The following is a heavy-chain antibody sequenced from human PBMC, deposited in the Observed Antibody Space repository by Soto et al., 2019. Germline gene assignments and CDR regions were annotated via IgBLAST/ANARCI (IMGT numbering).Heavy chain of an antibody. Sequence: APLKVSCKASGYTFSRYAIHWVREAPGQRLEWMGWINAGNGNTKYSQKFEGRVTLTTDTSANTVYMELSSLRFEDTALYYCARDQQFRNWFDSWAQGTLVTVYS. D-gene: IGHD6-13*01. V-gene: IGHV1-3*01. CDR1: GYTFSRYA. J-gene: IGHJ5*01. CDR2: INAGNGNT. CDR3: ARDQQFRNWFDS.